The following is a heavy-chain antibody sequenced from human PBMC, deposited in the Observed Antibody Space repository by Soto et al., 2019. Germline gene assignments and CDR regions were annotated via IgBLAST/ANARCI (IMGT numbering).Heavy chain of an antibody. D-gene: IGHD3-10*01. V-gene: IGHV3-66*01. Sequence: GGSLRLSCAASGFTVSSNYMSWVRQAPGKGLEWVSVIYSGGSTYYADSVKGRFTISRDNSKNTLYLQMNSLRAEDTAVYYCARKEYYGSGSYPTLPTYYMDVWGKGTTVTVSS. CDR3: ARKEYYGSGSYPTLPTYYMDV. J-gene: IGHJ6*03. CDR1: GFTVSSNY. CDR2: IYSGGST.